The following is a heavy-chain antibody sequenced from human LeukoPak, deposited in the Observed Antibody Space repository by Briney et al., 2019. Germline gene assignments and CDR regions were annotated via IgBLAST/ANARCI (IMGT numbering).Heavy chain of an antibody. Sequence: SETLSLTCAVYGGSFSGYYWSWIRQPPGKGLEWIGEINHSGSTNYNPSLKSRVTISVDTSKNQFSLKLSSVTAADTAVYYCARVRQVGATPNWFDPWGQGTLVTVSS. J-gene: IGHJ5*02. V-gene: IGHV4-34*01. D-gene: IGHD1-26*01. CDR1: GGSFSGYY. CDR2: INHSGST. CDR3: ARVRQVGATPNWFDP.